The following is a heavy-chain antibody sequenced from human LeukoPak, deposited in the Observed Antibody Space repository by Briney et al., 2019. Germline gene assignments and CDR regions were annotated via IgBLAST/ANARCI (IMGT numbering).Heavy chain of an antibody. V-gene: IGHV4-59*01. D-gene: IGHD3-10*01. CDR2: IYYSGST. CDR1: GGSMSSYY. CDR3: ARVGRGSGTYQSYYFDY. J-gene: IGHJ4*02. Sequence: SETLSLTCTVSGGSMSSYYWSWIRQPPGKGLEWIGYIYYSGSTNYNPSLKSRATISLDTSKNQFSLKLTSVTAADTAVYYCARVGRGSGTYQSYYFDYWGQGTLVTVSS.